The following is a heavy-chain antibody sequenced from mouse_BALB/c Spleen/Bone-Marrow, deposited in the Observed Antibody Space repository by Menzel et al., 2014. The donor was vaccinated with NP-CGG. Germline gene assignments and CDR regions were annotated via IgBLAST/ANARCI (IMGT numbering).Heavy chain of an antibody. J-gene: IGHJ3*01. CDR3: ARVFTTATWGFAY. CDR2: IWAGGST. CDR1: GFSLTSYG. Sequence: VNVVESGPGLVAPSQSLSITCTVSGFSLTSYGVHWVRQPPGKGLEWLGAIWAGGSTNYSSALMSRLSITKDNSKSQVFLEMDSLQTDDTAMYYCARVFTTATWGFAYWGQGTLVTVSA. V-gene: IGHV2-9*02. D-gene: IGHD1-2*01.